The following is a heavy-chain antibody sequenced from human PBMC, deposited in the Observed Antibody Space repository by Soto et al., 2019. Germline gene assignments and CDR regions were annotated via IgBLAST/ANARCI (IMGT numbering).Heavy chain of an antibody. CDR2: IYHSGST. CDR1: GGSISSSNW. D-gene: IGHD3-10*01. V-gene: IGHV4-4*02. J-gene: IGHJ5*02. Sequence: SETLSLTCAVSGGSISSSNWWSWVRQPPGKGLEWIGEIYHSGSTNYNPSLKSRVTISVDKSKNQFSLKLSSVTAADTAVYYCASIYYYGSGSYRFDPSRQAPLVTVSS. CDR3: ASIYYYGSGSYRFDP.